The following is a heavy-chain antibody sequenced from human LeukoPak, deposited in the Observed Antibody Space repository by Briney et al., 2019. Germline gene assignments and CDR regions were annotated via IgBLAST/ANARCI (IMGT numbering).Heavy chain of an antibody. V-gene: IGHV4-39*07. Sequence: SETLSLTCTVSGGSISTSNYYWGWIRQPPGKGLEWIGNIFYSGSTYYSPSLRSRVTISLDTSRNQFSLKLSSVTAADTAVYYCAKSNGYSLVDIWGQGKMVTVSS. CDR3: AKSNGYSLVDI. J-gene: IGHJ3*02. CDR2: IFYSGST. D-gene: IGHD5-12*01. CDR1: GGSISTSNYY.